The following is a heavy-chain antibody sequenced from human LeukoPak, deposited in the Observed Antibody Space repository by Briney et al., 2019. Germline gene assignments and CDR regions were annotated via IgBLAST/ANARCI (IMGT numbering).Heavy chain of an antibody. CDR3: ATGGHIAVAGLKDYYFDY. CDR1: GYTLTELS. CDR2: FDPEDGET. Sequence: ASVKVSCKVSGYTLTELSMHWVRQAPGKGLEWMGGFDPEDGETIYAQKYEGRVTVTEDTSTDTAYMELSSLRSEDTAVYYCATGGHIAVAGLKDYYFDYWGQGTLVTVSS. J-gene: IGHJ4*02. V-gene: IGHV1-24*01. D-gene: IGHD6-19*01.